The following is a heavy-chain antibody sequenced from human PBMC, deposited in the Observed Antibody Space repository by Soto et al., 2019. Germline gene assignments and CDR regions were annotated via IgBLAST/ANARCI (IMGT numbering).Heavy chain of an antibody. CDR3: ANLKQWNYYYGMDV. V-gene: IGHV3-23*01. CDR2: ISGSGGST. Sequence: EVQLLESGGGLVQPGGSLRLSCAASGFTFSSYAMSWVRQAPGKGLEWVSAISGSGGSTYYADSVKGRFTISRDNSKNTLYLQMNGMGAEETAVYYGANLKQWNYYYGMDVWGQGTTVTVSS. J-gene: IGHJ6*02. D-gene: IGHD6-19*01. CDR1: GFTFSSYA.